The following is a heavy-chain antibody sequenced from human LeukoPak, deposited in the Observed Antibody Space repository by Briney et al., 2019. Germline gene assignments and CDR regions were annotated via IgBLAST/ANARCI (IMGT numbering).Heavy chain of an antibody. CDR1: GFTFSRNG. V-gene: IGHV3-33*08. D-gene: IGHD6-19*01. Sequence: GGPLRPSCAASGFTFSRNGMHWVRQAPGKGLEWVAYIWYDGSDEDYADSVKGRFTISRDNSRNTLYLQMNSLRAEDTAVYYCARYTTGHGFDFWGQGTLVTVSS. CDR3: ARYTTGHGFDF. J-gene: IGHJ4*02. CDR2: IWYDGSDE.